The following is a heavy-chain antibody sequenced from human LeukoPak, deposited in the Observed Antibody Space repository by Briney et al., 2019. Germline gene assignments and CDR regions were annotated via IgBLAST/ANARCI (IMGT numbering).Heavy chain of an antibody. J-gene: IGHJ4*02. CDR3: AKDQNEWLRLQSY. CDR2: IYRGGST. CDR1: GFTVTSNY. Sequence: GGSLRLSCATSGFTVTSNYMSWVRQAPGRGLEWVSVIYRGGSTFYADSVKGRFTISRDNSKNTLYLQMNSLRAEDTAVYYCAKDQNEWLRLQSYWGQGTLVTVSS. V-gene: IGHV3-53*01. D-gene: IGHD5-12*01.